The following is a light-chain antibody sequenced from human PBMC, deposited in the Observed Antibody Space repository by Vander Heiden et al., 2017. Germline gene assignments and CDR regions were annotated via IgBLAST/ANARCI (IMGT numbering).Light chain of an antibody. CDR2: GAS. CDR1: QRVTNSD. J-gene: IGKJ2*01. CDR3: QQYGSSPFT. Sequence: IVLTQSPGPLSLSPGGRATLSCRASQRVTNSDLAWYQQKPGQAPRLLIYGASSMATGIPDRFSGSGSGTDFTLTISRLEPEDFAVYYCQQYGSSPFTFGQGTKLEIK. V-gene: IGKV3-20*01.